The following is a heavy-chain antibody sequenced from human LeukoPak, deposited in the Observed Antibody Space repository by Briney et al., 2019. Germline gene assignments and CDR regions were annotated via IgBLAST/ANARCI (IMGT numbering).Heavy chain of an antibody. D-gene: IGHD3-3*01. Sequence: PSETLSLTCAVYGGSFSGYYWSWIRQPPGKGLEWIGEINHSGSTNYNPSLTSRVTISVDTSKNQFSLKLSSVTAADTAVYYCARGLTSRITIFGVAYNWFDPWGQGTLVTVSS. CDR1: GGSFSGYY. J-gene: IGHJ5*02. CDR3: ARGLTSRITIFGVAYNWFDP. V-gene: IGHV4-34*01. CDR2: INHSGST.